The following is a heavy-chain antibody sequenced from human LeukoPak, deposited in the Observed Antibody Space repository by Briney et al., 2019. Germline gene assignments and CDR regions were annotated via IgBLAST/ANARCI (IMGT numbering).Heavy chain of an antibody. CDR1: GFTFSSYA. D-gene: IGHD2-21*01. J-gene: IGHJ6*03. V-gene: IGHV3-23*01. CDR3: AKDGDCGGDCYTDV. Sequence: GGSLRLSCAASGFTFSSYAMSWVRQAPGKGLEWVSAISGSGGSTYYADSVKGRFTISRDNSKNTLYLQMNSLRAEDTAVYYCAKDGDCGGDCYTDVWGQGTTVTVSS. CDR2: ISGSGGST.